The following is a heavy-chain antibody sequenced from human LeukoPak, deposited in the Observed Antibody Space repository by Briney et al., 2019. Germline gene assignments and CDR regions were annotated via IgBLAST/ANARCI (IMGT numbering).Heavy chain of an antibody. CDR1: GGTFNTYA. V-gene: IGHV1-69*06. J-gene: IGHJ1*01. CDR3: AGNHEDSGDQRGLLFFRH. D-gene: IGHD4-17*01. Sequence: GASVKVSCKTSGGTFNTYAVSWVRQAPGQGLEWMGRIIPVFGAADYAQKFQGRVTITADRSTSTTYMDLSSLTSEDTAFYYCAGNHEDSGDQRGLLFFRHWGQGTLVTVSS. CDR2: IIPVFGAA.